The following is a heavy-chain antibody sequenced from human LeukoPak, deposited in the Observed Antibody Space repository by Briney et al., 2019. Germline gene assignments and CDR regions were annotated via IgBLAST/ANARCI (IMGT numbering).Heavy chain of an antibody. V-gene: IGHV4-61*02. D-gene: IGHD3-22*01. Sequence: PSETLSLTCTVSGGSISSGNYYWSWIRQPAGKGLEWIGRIYTSGSTNYNPSLKSRVTISVDTSKNQVSLKLSSVTAADTAVYYCASRMIVVVGDAFDIWGQGTMVTVSS. CDR1: GGSISSGNYY. CDR2: IYTSGST. J-gene: IGHJ3*02. CDR3: ASRMIVVVGDAFDI.